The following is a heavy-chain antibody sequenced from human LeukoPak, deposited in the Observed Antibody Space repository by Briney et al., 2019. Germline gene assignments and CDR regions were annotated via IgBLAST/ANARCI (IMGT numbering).Heavy chain of an antibody. CDR1: GGSISSYY. V-gene: IGHV4-59*08. D-gene: IGHD3-22*01. J-gene: IGHJ4*02. CDR3: ARLGYYDSSGYNY. Sequence: SETLSLTCTVSGGSISSYYWSWIRQPPGKGLEWIGYIYYSGSTNYNPSLKSRVTISVDTSKNQFSLKLSSVTAADTAVYYCARLGYYDSSGYNYWGQGTLATVSS. CDR2: IYYSGST.